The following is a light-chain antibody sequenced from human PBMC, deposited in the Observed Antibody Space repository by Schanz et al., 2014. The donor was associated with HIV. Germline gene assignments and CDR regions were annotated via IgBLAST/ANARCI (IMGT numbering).Light chain of an antibody. CDR3: ASCVAYNTCV. CDR2: DVT. CDR1: SSDVGADNS. V-gene: IGLV2-14*03. J-gene: IGLJ2*01. Sequence: QSALTQPASVSGSPGQSITISCTGTSSDVGADNSVSWYQQHPGRAPRLLVYDVTYRPSGVSYRFSGSKSGNTASLTISDLQAADEADYYCASCVAYNTCVFGGGTKLTVL.